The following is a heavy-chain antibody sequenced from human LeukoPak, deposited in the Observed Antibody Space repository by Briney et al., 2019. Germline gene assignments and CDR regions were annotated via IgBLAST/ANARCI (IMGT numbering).Heavy chain of an antibody. J-gene: IGHJ4*02. CDR2: IYYSGST. CDR1: GASISSHY. CDR3: ARRAYYYDSIFREYYFDY. D-gene: IGHD3-22*01. Sequence: SETLSLTCSVSGASISSHYWSWIRQPPGKGLEWIGYIYYSGSTNYNPSLKSRLTISIDTSKNQFSLKLSSVTAADTAMYYCARRAYYYDSIFREYYFDYWGQGTLVTVSS. V-gene: IGHV4-59*11.